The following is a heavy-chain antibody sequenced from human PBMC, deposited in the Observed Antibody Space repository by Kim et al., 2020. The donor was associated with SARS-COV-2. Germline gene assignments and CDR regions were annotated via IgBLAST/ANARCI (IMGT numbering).Heavy chain of an antibody. CDR3: ARVPPLRYFDWMKPTAWFDP. Sequence: RVTISGDTSKNQFSLKLSSVTAADTAVYYCARVPPLRYFDWMKPTAWFDPWGQGTLVTVSS. J-gene: IGHJ5*02. V-gene: IGHV4-34*01. D-gene: IGHD3-9*01.